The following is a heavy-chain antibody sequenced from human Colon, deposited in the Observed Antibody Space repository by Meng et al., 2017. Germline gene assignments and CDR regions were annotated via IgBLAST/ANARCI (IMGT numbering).Heavy chain of an antibody. CDR3: PGGSGWLFDI. V-gene: IGHV3-7*04. J-gene: IGHJ3*02. CDR2: IRQDSSDK. Sequence: GESLKISCEASTSTFENYYMTWVRPAPGKGLEWVANIRQDSSDKHYADSVKGRFTISRDNAKKSLYLQINSLRADDTAMYYCPGGSGWLFDIWGQGTMVTVSS. D-gene: IGHD6-19*01. CDR1: TSTFENYY.